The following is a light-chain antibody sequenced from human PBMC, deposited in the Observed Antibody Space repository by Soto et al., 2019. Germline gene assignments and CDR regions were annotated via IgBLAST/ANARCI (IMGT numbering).Light chain of an antibody. CDR3: QPYGSSPRT. Sequence: EIVLTQSPGTLSLSPGERATLSCRASQSVSSSFLAWYQQKPGQAPRLLIYGASSRATGIPDRFSGSGSGTDFTLTISRLEPEDFAVYYCQPYGSSPRTFGQGTTVEIK. V-gene: IGKV3-20*01. CDR2: GAS. J-gene: IGKJ1*01. CDR1: QSVSSSF.